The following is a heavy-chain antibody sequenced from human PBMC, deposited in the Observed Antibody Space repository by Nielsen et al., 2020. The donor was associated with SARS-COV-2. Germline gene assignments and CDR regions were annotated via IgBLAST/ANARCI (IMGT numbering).Heavy chain of an antibody. D-gene: IGHD6-13*01. V-gene: IGHV3-23*01. CDR2: ISGSGGST. Sequence: WIRQPPGKGLEWVSAISGSGGSTYYADSVKGRFTISRDNSKNTLYLQMNSLRAEDTAVYYCATPGIVAAGPYYYYYGMDVWDQGTTVTVSS. CDR3: ATPGIVAAGPYYYYYGMDV. J-gene: IGHJ6*02.